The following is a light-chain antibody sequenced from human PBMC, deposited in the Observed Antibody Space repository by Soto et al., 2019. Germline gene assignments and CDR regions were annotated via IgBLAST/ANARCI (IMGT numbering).Light chain of an antibody. CDR2: GAS. Sequence: DIQMTQSPSSLSASVGARVTITCRASQTITTYLNWYQQKPGKAPQLLIYGASSLESGVPSRFTGSGSGTDFTLTITSLQPEDFATYHCQQTHSTPWTFGQGTKVEIK. J-gene: IGKJ1*01. CDR3: QQTHSTPWT. CDR1: QTITTY. V-gene: IGKV1-39*01.